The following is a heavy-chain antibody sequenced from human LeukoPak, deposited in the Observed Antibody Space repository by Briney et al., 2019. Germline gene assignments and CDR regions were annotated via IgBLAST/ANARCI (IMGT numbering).Heavy chain of an antibody. CDR1: GFTFSSYW. V-gene: IGHV3-7*01. CDR2: IKQDGSEK. CDR3: ARAYYDFWSGSPPYYYYGMDV. D-gene: IGHD3-3*01. Sequence: GGSLRLSCAASGFTFSSYWMSWVRQAPGKGLEWVANIKQDGSEKYYVDSVKGRFTISRDNAKNSLYLQMNSLRAEDTAVYYCARAYYDFWSGSPPYYYYGMDVWGQGTTVTVSS. J-gene: IGHJ6*02.